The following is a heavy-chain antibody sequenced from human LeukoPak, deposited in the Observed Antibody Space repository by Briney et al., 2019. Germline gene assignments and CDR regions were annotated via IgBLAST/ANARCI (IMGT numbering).Heavy chain of an antibody. J-gene: IGHJ2*01. Sequence: GASVKVSCKASGYTFTGYYMHWVRQAPGQGLEWMGWINPNSGGTNYAQKFQGRVTMTRDTSISTAYMELSRLRSDDTAVYYCARDSGGVLGLLYWYFDLWGRGTLVTVSS. CDR1: GYTFTGYY. D-gene: IGHD1-26*01. V-gene: IGHV1-2*02. CDR2: INPNSGGT. CDR3: ARDSGGVLGLLYWYFDL.